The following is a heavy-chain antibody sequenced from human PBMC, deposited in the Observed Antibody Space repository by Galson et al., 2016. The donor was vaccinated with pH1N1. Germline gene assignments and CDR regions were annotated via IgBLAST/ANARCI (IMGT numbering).Heavy chain of an antibody. D-gene: IGHD3-10*01. CDR2: LYTSGST. V-gene: IGHV4-61*02. CDR1: GGSISSGSYY. Sequence: TLSLTCTVSGGSISSGSYYWNWIRQPAGEGLEWIGRLYTSGSTTYNPSLKSRVTMSVDTSKNQFSLRLTSVTAADTAVYYCATDRVALTGIFDDWGQGTLVSVCS. J-gene: IGHJ4*02. CDR3: ATDRVALTGIFDD.